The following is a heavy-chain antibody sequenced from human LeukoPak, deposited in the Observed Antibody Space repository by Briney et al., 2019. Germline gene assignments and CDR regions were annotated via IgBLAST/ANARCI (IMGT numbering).Heavy chain of an antibody. Sequence: SETLSLTCTVSGGSISSSSYYWGWIRQPPGKGLEWIGSIYYSGSTYYNPSLKSRVTISVDTSKNQFSLKLSSVTAADTAVYYCARGSSGYYHQTPFDYWGQGTLVTVSS. CDR3: ARGSSGYYHQTPFDY. CDR2: IYYSGST. D-gene: IGHD3-22*01. J-gene: IGHJ4*02. V-gene: IGHV4-39*01. CDR1: GGSISSSSYY.